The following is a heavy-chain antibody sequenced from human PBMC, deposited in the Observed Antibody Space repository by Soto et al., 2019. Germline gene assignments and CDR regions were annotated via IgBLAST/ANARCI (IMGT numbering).Heavy chain of an antibody. J-gene: IGHJ4*02. CDR3: ARDPGDSNYLERYFDY. CDR1: GYTFTSYA. D-gene: IGHD4-4*01. CDR2: INAGNGNT. Sequence: ASVKVSCKASGYTFTSYAMHWVRQAPGQRLEWMGWINAGNGNTKYSQKFQGRVTITRDTSASTAYMELSSLRSEDTAVYYCARDPGDSNYLERYFDYWGQGTLVTVSS. V-gene: IGHV1-3*01.